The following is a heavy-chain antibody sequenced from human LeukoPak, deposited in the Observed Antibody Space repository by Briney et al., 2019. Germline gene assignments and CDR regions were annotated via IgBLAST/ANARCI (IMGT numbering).Heavy chain of an antibody. J-gene: IGHJ4*02. CDR3: AREGIYSSSSYFDY. D-gene: IGHD6-6*01. CDR2: IYYSGST. V-gene: IGHV4-31*03. CDR1: GGSISDAAYY. Sequence: SETLSLTCTVSGGSISDAAYYWSWIRQHPGEGLKWIGYIYYSGSTSYNPSLKSRVTISVDTSKNQFSLTLSSVTAADTAVYYCAREGIYSSSSYFDYWGQGTLVTVSS.